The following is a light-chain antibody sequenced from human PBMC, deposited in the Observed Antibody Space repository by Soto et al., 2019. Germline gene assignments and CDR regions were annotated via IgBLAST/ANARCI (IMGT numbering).Light chain of an antibody. CDR3: TSYASSHTVL. Sequence: QSVLTQPASVSGSPGQSITISCTGTSSDIGGYNYVSWYQQHPGKAPKLMIYDVSDRPSGVSNRFSGSKSGNTASLTISGLQAEDEADYYCTSYASSHTVLFGGGPKLTVL. CDR1: SSDIGGYNY. V-gene: IGLV2-14*03. J-gene: IGLJ2*01. CDR2: DVS.